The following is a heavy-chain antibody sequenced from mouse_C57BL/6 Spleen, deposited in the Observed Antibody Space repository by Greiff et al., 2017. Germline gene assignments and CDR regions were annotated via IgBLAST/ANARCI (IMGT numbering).Heavy chain of an antibody. V-gene: IGHV5-4*01. Sequence: EVQGVESGGGLVKPGGSLKLSCAASGFTFSSYAMSWVRQTPEKRLEWVATISDGGSYTYYPDNVTGRFTISRDNAKNNLYLQMSHLKSEDTAMYYCVYYYGSSYDAMDDWGQGTSVTVSS. D-gene: IGHD1-1*01. CDR2: ISDGGSYT. CDR1: GFTFSSYA. J-gene: IGHJ4*01. CDR3: VYYYGSSYDAMDD.